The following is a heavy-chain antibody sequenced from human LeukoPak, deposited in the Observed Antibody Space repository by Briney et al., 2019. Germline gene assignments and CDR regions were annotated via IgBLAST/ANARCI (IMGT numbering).Heavy chain of an antibody. CDR3: ASTLQFDP. Sequence: GGSLRLSCAASGFTFSSYSMNWVRQAPGKGLEWVSSISGSSSYIYHADSVKGRFTISRDNAKNSLYLQMSSLRAEDTAVYYCASTLQFDPWGQGTLVTVSS. CDR2: ISGSSSYI. V-gene: IGHV3-21*01. D-gene: IGHD2-15*01. J-gene: IGHJ5*02. CDR1: GFTFSSYS.